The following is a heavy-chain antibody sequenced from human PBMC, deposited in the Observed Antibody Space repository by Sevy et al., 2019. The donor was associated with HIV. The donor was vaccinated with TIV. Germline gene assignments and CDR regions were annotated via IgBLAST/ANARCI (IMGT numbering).Heavy chain of an antibody. Sequence: GGSLRLSCEASGFTFTRYAFHWVRQAPGKGLEWVAVVSKEGTNKHYADSVKGRFTISRDNSRNTLYLQMQSLRADDTAVYFCARDPHSVPHWGSFDSWGQGTLVTVSS. J-gene: IGHJ4*02. CDR1: GFTFTRYA. V-gene: IGHV3-30-3*01. CDR3: ARDPHSVPHWGSFDS. D-gene: IGHD3-16*01. CDR2: VSKEGTNK.